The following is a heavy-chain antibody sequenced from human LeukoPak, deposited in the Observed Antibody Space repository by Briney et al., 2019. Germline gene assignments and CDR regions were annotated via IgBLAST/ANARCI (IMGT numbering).Heavy chain of an antibody. Sequence: SETLSLTCTVSGGSISSYYWSWIRQPAGKGLEWIGRIYSTGSTNYNPSLKSRVTMSVDTSKSQFSLRLRSVTAADTAVYYCARQIASAGTAGFDFWGQGTLVTVSS. D-gene: IGHD6-13*01. J-gene: IGHJ4*02. CDR1: GGSISSYY. V-gene: IGHV4-4*07. CDR3: ARQIASAGTAGFDF. CDR2: IYSTGST.